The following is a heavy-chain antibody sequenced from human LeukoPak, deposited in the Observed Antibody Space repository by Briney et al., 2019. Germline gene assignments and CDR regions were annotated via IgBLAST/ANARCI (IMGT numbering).Heavy chain of an antibody. CDR3: AKGGAGYSSSWSRNYYYYYMDV. J-gene: IGHJ6*03. V-gene: IGHV3-30*02. CDR2: IRYDGSNK. Sequence: GGSLRLSCAASGFTFSSYGMHWVRQAPGKGLEWVAFIRYDGSNKYYADSVKGRFTISRDNSKNTLYMQMNSLRAEDTAVYYCAKGGAGYSSSWSRNYYYYYMDVWGKGTTVTVSS. D-gene: IGHD6-13*01. CDR1: GFTFSSYG.